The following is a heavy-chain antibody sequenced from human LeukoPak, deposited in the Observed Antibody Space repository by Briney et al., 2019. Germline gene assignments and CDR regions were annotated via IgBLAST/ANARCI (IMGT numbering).Heavy chain of an antibody. J-gene: IGHJ5*02. D-gene: IGHD3-3*01. CDR2: ISGSGGSA. CDR3: AKTAYYDFSRSWFDP. Sequence: GGSLRPSCAASGFTFSSYAMNWVRQAPGKGLEWVSAISGSGGSAYYADSVKGRFTISRDNSKSTLYLQMDSLRAEDTAVYYCAKTAYYDFSRSWFDPWGQGTLVTVSS. CDR1: GFTFSSYA. V-gene: IGHV3-23*01.